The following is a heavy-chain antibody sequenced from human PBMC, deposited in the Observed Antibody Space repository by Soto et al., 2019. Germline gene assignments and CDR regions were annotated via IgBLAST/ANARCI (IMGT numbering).Heavy chain of an antibody. CDR3: ARDGRGYCTSTSCYGRIGMDV. CDR1: GYTFTSYG. D-gene: IGHD2-2*01. V-gene: IGHV1-18*01. J-gene: IGHJ6*02. Sequence: QVQLVQSGAEVKKPGASVKVSCKASGYTFTSYGISWVRQAPGQGLEWMGWISAYNGNTNYAQKLQGRVTMTTNTSTSTAYMELRSLRSDDTAVYYCARDGRGYCTSTSCYGRIGMDVWGQGTTVTVSS. CDR2: ISAYNGNT.